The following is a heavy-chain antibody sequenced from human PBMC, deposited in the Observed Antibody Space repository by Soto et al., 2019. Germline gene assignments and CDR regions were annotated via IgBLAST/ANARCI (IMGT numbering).Heavy chain of an antibody. D-gene: IGHD3-3*01. CDR3: ARDFWSGYYPPNYYGMDV. CDR2: ISAYNGNT. J-gene: IGHJ6*02. CDR1: GYTCTSYV. V-gene: IGHV1-18*01. Sequence: GASVKVSCKASGYTCTSYVISWVRQAPGQGLEWMGWISAYNGNTNYAQKLQGRVTMTTDTSTSTAYMELRSLRSDDTAVYYCARDFWSGYYPPNYYGMDVWGQGTTVTVSS.